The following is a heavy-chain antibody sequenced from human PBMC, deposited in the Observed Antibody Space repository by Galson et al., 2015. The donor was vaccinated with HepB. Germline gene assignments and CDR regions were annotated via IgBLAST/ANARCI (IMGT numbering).Heavy chain of an antibody. V-gene: IGHV3-23*01. J-gene: IGHJ6*02. D-gene: IGHD6-19*01. CDR3: TKNGALTGTLGFGMDV. CDR2: ISVSGAET. Sequence: SWVRQAPGRGLEWVSSISVSGAETYFADSVQGRFTISRDNSKNTLYLQMDSLRVEDTAEYYCTKNGALTGTLGFGMDVWGQGTTVAVSS.